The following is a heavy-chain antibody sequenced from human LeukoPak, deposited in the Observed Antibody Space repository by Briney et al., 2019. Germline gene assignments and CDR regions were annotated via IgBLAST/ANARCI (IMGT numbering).Heavy chain of an antibody. V-gene: IGHV3-49*03. CDR3: TRDAKGDYFGAGSSRYYFDY. CDR2: IRSKPYGETT. CDR1: GFAFDDYA. Sequence: PGGSLRLSCSASGFAFDDYAMIWFRQAPGKGLEWVGFIRSKPYGETTEYAASVQGRFTISRDDSKSISYLQMNSLKTEDTAVYYCTRDAKGDYFGAGSSRYYFDYWGQGTLVTVSS. D-gene: IGHD3-10*01. J-gene: IGHJ4*02.